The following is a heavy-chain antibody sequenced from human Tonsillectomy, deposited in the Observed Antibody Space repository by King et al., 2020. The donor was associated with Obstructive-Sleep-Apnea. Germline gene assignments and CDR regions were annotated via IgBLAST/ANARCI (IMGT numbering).Heavy chain of an antibody. CDR2: ISWNSGNI. CDR3: AKDSRLYYYYGMDV. CDR1: GFTFDDYA. Sequence: EQLVQSGGGLVQPGRSLRLSCAASGFTFDDYAMHWVRQAPGKGLEWVSGISWNSGNIAYADSVKGRFTISRDNAKNSLYLQMNSLRAEDSALYFCAKDSRLYYYYGMDVWGQGTTVTVSS. J-gene: IGHJ6*02. V-gene: IGHV3-9*01.